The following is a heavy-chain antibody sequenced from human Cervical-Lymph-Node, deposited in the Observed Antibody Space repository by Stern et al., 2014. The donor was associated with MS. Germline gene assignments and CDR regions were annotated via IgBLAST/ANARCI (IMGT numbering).Heavy chain of an antibody. CDR3: AKDMRGGSSYAMDV. CDR1: GFTFNDYA. D-gene: IGHD6-6*01. Sequence: EVQLVQSGGGLVQPGRSLRLSCAAAGFTFNDYAMHWVRQAPGEGLEWVSGISGNGGKTDYADSVKGRFTISRDNAKNSLYLQMDSLRAEDTALYYCAKDMRGGSSYAMDVWGQGTPVTVSS. J-gene: IGHJ6*02. V-gene: IGHV3-9*01. CDR2: ISGNGGKT.